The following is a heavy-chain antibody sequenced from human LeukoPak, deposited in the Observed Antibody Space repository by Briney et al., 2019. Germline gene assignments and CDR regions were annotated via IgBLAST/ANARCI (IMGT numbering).Heavy chain of an antibody. CDR2: IHHSGST. CDR3: ARAYGGNSQYFQH. J-gene: IGHJ1*01. Sequence: TSETLSLTCTVSGYSISSGYYWGWIRQPPGKGLEWIGSIHHSGSTNYNPSLKSRVTISLDTSKNQFSLKLSSVTAADTAVYYCARAYGGNSQYFQHWGQGTLVTVSS. V-gene: IGHV4-38-2*02. CDR1: GYSISSGYY. D-gene: IGHD4-23*01.